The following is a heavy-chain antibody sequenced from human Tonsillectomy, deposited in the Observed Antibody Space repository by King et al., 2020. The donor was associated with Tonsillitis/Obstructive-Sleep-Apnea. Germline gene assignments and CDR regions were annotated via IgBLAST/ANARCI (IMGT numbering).Heavy chain of an antibody. CDR2: LWYDGTNK. CDR3: ARVSGYFEGWFDP. V-gene: IGHV3-33*01. CDR1: GFTFSSHG. D-gene: IGHD6-25*01. Sequence: VQLVESGGGVVQPGRSLRLSCAASGFTFSSHGMHWVRQAPGKGLEWVAVLWYDGTNKYYADSVKGRFTISRDSSKNTLFLQMNSLRAEDTAAYYCARVSGYFEGWFDPWGRGTLVTVSS. J-gene: IGHJ5*02.